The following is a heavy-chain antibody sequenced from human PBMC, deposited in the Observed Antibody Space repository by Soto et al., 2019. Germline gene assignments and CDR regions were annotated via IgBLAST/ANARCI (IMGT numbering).Heavy chain of an antibody. CDR2: ISYDGSNK. V-gene: IGHV3-30*18. J-gene: IGHJ4*02. CDR3: AKQSYSTPPFGDS. CDR1: GFTFSSYG. Sequence: QVQLVESGGGVVQPGRSLRLSCAASGFTFSSYGMHWVRQAPGKGLEWVAVISYDGSNKYYADSVKGRFTISRDNSKNTLYLQMDSLRAEDTAVYYCAKQSYSTPPFGDSWGQGTQVTVSS. D-gene: IGHD2-2*01.